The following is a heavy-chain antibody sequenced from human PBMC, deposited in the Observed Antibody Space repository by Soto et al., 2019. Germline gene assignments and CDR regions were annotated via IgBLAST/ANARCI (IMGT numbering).Heavy chain of an antibody. V-gene: IGHV4-30-4*01. CDR2: ISYSGNT. J-gene: IGHJ6*04. Sequence: QVRLQESGPGLVKPSQTLSLTCSVSGGSISSGEYYWSWIRQSPGKGLEWIGYISYSGNTYYNPSLKTRVSISLDTSKNQFSLNLIYVTAADTAVYYCAIDRLELELLRGADYNGMDVWGKWTTVNVSA. CDR1: GGSISSGEYY. D-gene: IGHD1-26*01. CDR3: AIDRLELELLRGADYNGMDV.